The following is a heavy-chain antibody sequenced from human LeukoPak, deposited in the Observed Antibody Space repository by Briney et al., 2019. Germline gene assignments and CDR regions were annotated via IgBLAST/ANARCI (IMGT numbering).Heavy chain of an antibody. CDR1: GYTFTGYY. CDR2: INPNSGGT. J-gene: IGHJ3*02. CDR3: ARGVRFYYDSSGYPDAFDI. V-gene: IGHV1-2*02. Sequence: ASVKVSCKASGYTFTGYYMHWVRQAPGQGLEWMGWINPNSGGTNYAQKFQGRATMTRDTSISTAYMELSRLRSDDTAVYYCARGVRFYYDSSGYPDAFDIWGQGTMVTVSS. D-gene: IGHD3-22*01.